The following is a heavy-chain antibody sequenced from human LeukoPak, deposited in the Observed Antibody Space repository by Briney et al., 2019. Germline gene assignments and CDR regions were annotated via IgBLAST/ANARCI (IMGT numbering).Heavy chain of an antibody. Sequence: RGESLKISCKGSGYSFTSYWIGWVRQMPGKGLEWMGIIYPGDSDTRYSPSFQGQVTISADKSISTAYLQWSSLKASDTAMYYCARLGIYSSSWYAPFDYWGQGTLVTVSS. V-gene: IGHV5-51*01. J-gene: IGHJ4*02. D-gene: IGHD6-13*01. CDR2: IYPGDSDT. CDR3: ARLGIYSSSWYAPFDY. CDR1: GYSFTSYW.